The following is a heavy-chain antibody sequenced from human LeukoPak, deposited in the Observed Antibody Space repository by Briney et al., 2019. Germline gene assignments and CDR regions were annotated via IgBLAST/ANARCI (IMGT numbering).Heavy chain of an antibody. CDR2: MYWNEGK. CDR1: DFSLHTTGVGSNGVG. Sequence: SGPTLVKTTQTLTLTCSYSDFSLHTTGVGSNGVGVTWARQPPGKALEWLALMYWNEGKHYKPSPKTRVTITKDTSKCRVILTMTNMDPVNTATYYCAHDRMGIGLDGWGQGTLVTV. CDR3: AHDRMGIGLDG. V-gene: IGHV2-5*01. D-gene: IGHD1-26*01. J-gene: IGHJ5*02.